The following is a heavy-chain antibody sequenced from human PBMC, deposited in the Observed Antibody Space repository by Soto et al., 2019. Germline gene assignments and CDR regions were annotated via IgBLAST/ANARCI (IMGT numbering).Heavy chain of an antibody. CDR2: INRYSGGT. D-gene: IGHD3-16*01. J-gene: IGHJ6*02. CDR1: GYTFTGYH. Sequence: QVQVVQSGAEVKKPGASVKVSCKASGYTFTGYHMHWVRQAPGQGLEWMGWINRYSGGTKYSQKFQGRVTMTSDTSISTAYMELSRRRSDDTAVYFCASAGGSDYVHGMDVWGQGTTVTVSS. V-gene: IGHV1-2*02. CDR3: ASAGGSDYVHGMDV.